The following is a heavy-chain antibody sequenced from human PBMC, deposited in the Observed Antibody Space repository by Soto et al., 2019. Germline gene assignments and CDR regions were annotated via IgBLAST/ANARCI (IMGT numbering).Heavy chain of an antibody. CDR3: VGQLTSIYNSFDS. CDR1: GVTISSATLY. J-gene: IGHJ4*02. CDR2: VSSSGST. V-gene: IGHV4-31*03. D-gene: IGHD1-1*01. Sequence: TLRLTCTVSGVTISSATLYWNWIRQHPGKGMEWISDVSSSGSTYYNPALKRRLLMSVNTSKNLSSLKLSSVTAADTAIYYCVGQLTSIYNSFDSWGQGTQVTVSS.